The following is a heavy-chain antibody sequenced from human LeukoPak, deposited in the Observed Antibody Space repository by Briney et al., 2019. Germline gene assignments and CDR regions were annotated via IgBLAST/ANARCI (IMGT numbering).Heavy chain of an antibody. Sequence: GGSLRLSCAASGSTFSSYSMTWVRQAPGQGLEWASSISSSSSYIYYADSVKGRFTISRDNAKNSLYLQMNSLRAEDTAVYYCARVDTAMVTAGYWGQGTLVTVSS. J-gene: IGHJ4*02. V-gene: IGHV3-21*01. CDR1: GSTFSSYS. CDR2: ISSSSSYI. D-gene: IGHD5-18*01. CDR3: ARVDTAMVTAGY.